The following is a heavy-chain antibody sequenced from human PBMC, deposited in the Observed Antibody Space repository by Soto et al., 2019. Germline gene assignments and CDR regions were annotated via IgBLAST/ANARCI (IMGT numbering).Heavy chain of an antibody. D-gene: IGHD6-6*01. Sequence: ASVKVSCKASGYAFTSYDINWVRQATGQGLEWMGWMNHNSGNTGYAQKFQGRVTMTRNTSISTAYMELSSLRSEDTAVYYCARLSSSSSWYYYMDVWGKGTTVTAP. CDR1: GYAFTSYD. CDR3: ARLSSSSSWYYYMDV. CDR2: MNHNSGNT. V-gene: IGHV1-8*01. J-gene: IGHJ6*03.